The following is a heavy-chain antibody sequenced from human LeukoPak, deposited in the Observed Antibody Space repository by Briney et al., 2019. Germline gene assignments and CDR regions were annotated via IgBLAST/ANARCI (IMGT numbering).Heavy chain of an antibody. D-gene: IGHD2-2*01. CDR3: AKVPTGYCSSTSCLTRLLVGMDV. Sequence: PGRSLRLSCAASGFTFSSYVMHWVRQAPGKGLEWVAVISYDGSNKYYADSVKGRFTISRDNSKNTLYLQMNSLRAEDTAVYYCAKVPTGYCSSTSCLTRLLVGMDVWGKGTTVTVSS. CDR2: ISYDGSNK. CDR1: GFTFSSYV. V-gene: IGHV3-30*18. J-gene: IGHJ6*04.